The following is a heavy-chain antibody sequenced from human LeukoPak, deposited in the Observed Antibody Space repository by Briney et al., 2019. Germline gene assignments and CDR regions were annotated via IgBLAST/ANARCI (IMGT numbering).Heavy chain of an antibody. CDR3: ARGGSWFAL. D-gene: IGHD3-10*01. V-gene: IGHV3-7*01. CDR2: IKEDGSEK. J-gene: IGHJ5*02. CDR1: GFTFSVYW. Sequence: GGSLRLSCVASGFTFSVYWMSWVRQAPGKGLEWVANIKEDGSEKYYVDSVKGRFTISRDNAKNSLYLQMSSLRAEDTAVYYCARGGSWFALWGQGTLVTVSS.